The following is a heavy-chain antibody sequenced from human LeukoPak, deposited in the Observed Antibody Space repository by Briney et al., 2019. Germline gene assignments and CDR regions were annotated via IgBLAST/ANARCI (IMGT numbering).Heavy chain of an antibody. D-gene: IGHD5-24*01. CDR2: INTDGSST. Sequence: GGSLRLSCAASGFTFSSYWMHWVRQAPGKGLVWVSRINTDGSSTSYADSVKGRFTISRDNAKNTLYLQMNSLRAEDTAVYYCASLPRATDTSGDYGGQGTLVTVSS. V-gene: IGHV3-74*01. CDR1: GFTFSSYW. CDR3: ASLPRATDTSGDY. J-gene: IGHJ4*02.